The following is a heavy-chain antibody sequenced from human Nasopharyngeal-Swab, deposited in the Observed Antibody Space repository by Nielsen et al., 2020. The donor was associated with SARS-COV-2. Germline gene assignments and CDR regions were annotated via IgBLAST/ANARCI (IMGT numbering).Heavy chain of an antibody. J-gene: IGHJ6*02. CDR2: IYPGDSDT. V-gene: IGHV5-51*01. CDR1: GYSFTSYW. CDR3: ARFYCSSTSCPDYYGMDV. D-gene: IGHD2-2*01. Sequence: GEPLKISCKGSGYSFTSYWIGWVRQMPGKGLEWMGIIYPGDSDTRYSPSFQGQVTISADKSISTAYLQWSSLKASDTAMYYCARFYCSSTSCPDYYGMDVWGQGTTVTVSS.